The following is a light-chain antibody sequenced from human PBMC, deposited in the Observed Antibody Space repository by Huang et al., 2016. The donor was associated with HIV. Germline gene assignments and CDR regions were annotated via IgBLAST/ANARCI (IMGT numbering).Light chain of an antibody. CDR3: MQASHVAGT. V-gene: IGKV2-30*01. Sequence: DVILTQSPLSLPVPPGQPAFITCKSNERLLYNEGNFYWHWYHQRPGHSPRRLIDEVSTRVSGVPDRFSAGGSGTDFTLWISEVEAEDVGDYYCMQASHVAGTFGQGTRVDIK. CDR1: ERLLYNEGNFY. J-gene: IGKJ1*01. CDR2: EVS.